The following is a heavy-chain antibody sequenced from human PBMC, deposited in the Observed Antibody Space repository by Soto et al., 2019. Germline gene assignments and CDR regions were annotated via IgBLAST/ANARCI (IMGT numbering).Heavy chain of an antibody. J-gene: IGHJ6*02. CDR1: GGSISSYY. CDR2: IYYSGST. CDR3: ASRMVRGTFYYYGMDV. Sequence: SETLSLTCTVSGGSISSYYWSWIRQPPGKGLEWIGYIYYSGSTNYNPSLKSRVTISVDTSKNQFSLKLSSVTAADTAVYYCASRMVRGTFYYYGMDVWGQGTTVTVSS. V-gene: IGHV4-59*01. D-gene: IGHD3-10*01.